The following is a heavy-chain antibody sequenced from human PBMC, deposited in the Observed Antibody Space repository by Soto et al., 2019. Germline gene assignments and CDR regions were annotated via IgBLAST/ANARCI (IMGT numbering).Heavy chain of an antibody. J-gene: IGHJ4*02. CDR1: GDSISAYS. V-gene: IGHV4-59*01. CDR2: IHYNGNT. CDR3: AREGNLGRWLQPLDF. Sequence: QVQLQVSTQGLVKPSETLSLTCTVSGDSISAYSWSWVRQPPGKGLEWIGNIHYNGNTKYNPSLKSRVSMSVDTSKNQFSLRLISVTAADTAKYFCAREGNLGRWLQPLDFWGQGTLVTVSS. D-gene: IGHD5-12*01.